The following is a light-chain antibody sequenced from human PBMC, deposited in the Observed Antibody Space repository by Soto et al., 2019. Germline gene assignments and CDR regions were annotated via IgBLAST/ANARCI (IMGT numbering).Light chain of an antibody. CDR3: CSYAGSYTLVV. V-gene: IGLV2-11*01. Sequence: QSALTQPRSVSGSPGQSVTISCTGTSSDVGGYNYVSWYQQHPGKAPKLMIYDVSKRPSGVPDRFSGSKSGNTASLTISRLQAEDEADYYCCSYAGSYTLVVFGGGTKVTVL. J-gene: IGLJ2*01. CDR2: DVS. CDR1: SSDVGGYNY.